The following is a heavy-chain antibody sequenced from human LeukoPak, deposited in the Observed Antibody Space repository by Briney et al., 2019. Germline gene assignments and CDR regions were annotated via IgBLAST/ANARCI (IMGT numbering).Heavy chain of an antibody. CDR2: MWYDGSNK. CDR1: GFTFSSYG. J-gene: IGHJ6*03. D-gene: IGHD1-20*01. V-gene: IGHV3-33*01. Sequence: GGSLRLSCAASGFTFSSYGMHWVRQAPGKGLEWVAVMWYDGSNKYYADSVKGRFTISRDNSKNTLYLQMNSLRAEDTAVYYCARDGITGTNYYYYYMDVWGKGTTVTVSS. CDR3: ARDGITGTNYYYYYMDV.